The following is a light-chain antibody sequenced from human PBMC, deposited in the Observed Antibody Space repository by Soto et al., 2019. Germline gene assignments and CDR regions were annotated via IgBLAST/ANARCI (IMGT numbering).Light chain of an antibody. CDR2: DTS. CDR1: QSVTNSF. CDR3: QQYGTSEII. J-gene: IGKJ5*01. V-gene: IGKV3-20*01. Sequence: IVLTHSPASLSFSPGERAALSFRASQSVTNSFIAWYQQRPGQAPRLLIYDTSSRASGIPDRFSGSGSGTDFTLTISRLETEDFAVFYCQQYGTSEIIFGQGTRLEIK.